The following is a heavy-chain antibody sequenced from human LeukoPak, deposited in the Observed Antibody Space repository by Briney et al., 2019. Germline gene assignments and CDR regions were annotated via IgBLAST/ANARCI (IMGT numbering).Heavy chain of an antibody. J-gene: IGHJ4*02. D-gene: IGHD6-13*01. CDR1: GYTFTSYG. CDR3: ARSPSSGSYSTSWMDY. CDR2: ISAKNGDT. V-gene: IGHV1-18*04. Sequence: GAPVKVSCTASGYTFTSYGITWVRQAPGQGLEWMGWISAKNGDTNYAQKVQGRVTMTTDTSTTTVYMELRSPRSDDTAVYYCARSPSSGSYSTSWMDYWGQGTLVTVSS.